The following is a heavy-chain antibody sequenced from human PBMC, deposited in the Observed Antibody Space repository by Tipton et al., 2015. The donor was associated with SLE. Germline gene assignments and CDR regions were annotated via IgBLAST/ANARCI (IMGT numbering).Heavy chain of an antibody. CDR2: INPNTGGT. V-gene: IGHV1-2*02. CDR1: GYNFIGNY. Sequence: QSGAEVKKPGASVKVSCKTSGYNFIGNYIYWVRQAPGQGPEWMGWINPNTGGTNYAQKFQDRVTMTRDTSIRTAYMEVTRLKSDDTAVYYCARGAWEAFDFWGQGTLVTVSS. D-gene: IGHD1-26*01. CDR3: ARGAWEAFDF. J-gene: IGHJ4*02.